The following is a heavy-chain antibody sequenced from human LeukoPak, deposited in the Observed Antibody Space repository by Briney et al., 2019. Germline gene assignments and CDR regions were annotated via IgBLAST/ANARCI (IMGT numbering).Heavy chain of an antibody. CDR1: GFTFSSYW. CDR3: ARQDIVLVPADTFDY. Sequence: GGSLRLSCAAPGFTFSSYWMSWVRQAPGKGLEWVANIKEDGSDKYYVDSVKGRFTISRDNAKHALYLQMDRLRAEDTAVYYCARQDIVLVPADTFDYWGQGTLVTVSS. V-gene: IGHV3-7*05. J-gene: IGHJ4*02. D-gene: IGHD2-2*01. CDR2: IKEDGSDK.